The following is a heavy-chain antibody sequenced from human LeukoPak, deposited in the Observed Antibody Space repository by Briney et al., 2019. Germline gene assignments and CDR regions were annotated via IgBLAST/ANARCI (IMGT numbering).Heavy chain of an antibody. CDR3: ARELMDDFWSGYYFDY. CDR2: IYYSGST. V-gene: IGHV4-59*01. D-gene: IGHD3-3*01. J-gene: IGHJ4*02. Sequence: PSETLSLTCTVSGGSISSYYWSWIRQPPGKGLEWIGYIYYSGSTNYNPSLKSRVTISVDTSKNQFSLKLSSVTAADTAVYYCARELMDDFWSGYYFDYWGQGTLVTVSS. CDR1: GGSISSYY.